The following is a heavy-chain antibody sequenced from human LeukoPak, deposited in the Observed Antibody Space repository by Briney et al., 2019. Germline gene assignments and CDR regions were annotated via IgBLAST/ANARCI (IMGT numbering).Heavy chain of an antibody. CDR3: ATSYRG. D-gene: IGHD3-16*02. Sequence: GGSLRLSCTASGFTFSSYEMNWVRQAPGKGLEWFSSISISGSTIYYAASVRGRFTISRDHAKNSLYLQMNGLRAQDTAFFYCATSYRGWGQGTLVSVSS. CDR2: ISISGSTI. V-gene: IGHV3-48*03. CDR1: GFTFSSYE. J-gene: IGHJ4*02.